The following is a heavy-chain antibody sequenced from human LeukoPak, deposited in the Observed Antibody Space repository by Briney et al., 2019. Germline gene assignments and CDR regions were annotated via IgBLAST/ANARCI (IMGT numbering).Heavy chain of an antibody. J-gene: IGHJ4*01. CDR3: ATTLTNYCSSTSCYADH. V-gene: IGHV5-51*01. D-gene: IGHD2-2*01. CDR2: IYLRDSDA. CDR1: ESTFTNYW. Sequence: GASLQISCKVAESTFTNYWIGWVRPLPGKGLEWVGIIYLRDSDARYRPSFQDQVTISADKSTRTAYLQWSSLKASDSAMYYCATTLTNYCSSTSCYADHWGQGTLVTVSS.